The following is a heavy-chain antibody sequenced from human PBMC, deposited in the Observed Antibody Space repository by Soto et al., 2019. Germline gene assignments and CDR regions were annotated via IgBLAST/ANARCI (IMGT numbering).Heavy chain of an antibody. J-gene: IGHJ6*02. CDR1: GGTFSSYA. V-gene: IGHV1-69*01. Sequence: QVQLVQSGAEVKKPGSSVKVSCKASGGTFSSYAISWVRQAPGQGLEWMGGIIPIYDTTSYEQKFQGRVTVTADETKSTAYMERSSLRAEDTAVYCCARGQGSRTSVEIYYYYFYGMDVWGLGTTVTVSS. D-gene: IGHD2-2*01. CDR3: ARGQGSRTSVEIYYYYFYGMDV. CDR2: IIPIYDTT.